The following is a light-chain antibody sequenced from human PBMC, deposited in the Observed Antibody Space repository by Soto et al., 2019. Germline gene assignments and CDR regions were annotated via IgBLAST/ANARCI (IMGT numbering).Light chain of an antibody. CDR2: AAS. CDR1: QGIGSY. V-gene: IGKV1-9*01. J-gene: IGKJ3*01. CDR3: QQLNTYPGT. Sequence: IQLTQSPSSLSASVGDRVTVTCRASQGIGSYLAWYQQKPGKAPKLLIYAASSLSSGVPSRFSGSGSGTDFTLTISSLHPEDFATYYCQQLNTYPGTFGPGTKVDIK.